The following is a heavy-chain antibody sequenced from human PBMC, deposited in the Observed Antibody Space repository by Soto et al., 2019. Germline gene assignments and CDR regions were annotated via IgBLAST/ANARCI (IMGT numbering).Heavy chain of an antibody. CDR1: GGSISSYY. CDR3: ARGGPQLVQDY. D-gene: IGHD6-13*01. Sequence: SETLSLTCTVSGGSISSYYWSWIRQPPGKGLEWIGYIYYSGSTNYNPSLKSRVTISVDTSKNQFSLKLSSVTAADTAVYYCARGGPQLVQDYWGQGTLVTVSS. CDR2: IYYSGST. V-gene: IGHV4-59*01. J-gene: IGHJ4*02.